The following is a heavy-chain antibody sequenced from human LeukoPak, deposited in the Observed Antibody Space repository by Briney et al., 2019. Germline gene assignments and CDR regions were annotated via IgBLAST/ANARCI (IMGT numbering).Heavy chain of an antibody. CDR2: IYYSGST. CDR1: GGSISSSSYY. CDR3: ARWLGRVVPAATNHDY. Sequence: PSETLSLTCTVSGGSISSSSYYWGWIRQPPGKGLEWIGSIYYSGSTYYNPSLKSRVTISVDTSKNQFSLKLSSVTAADTAVYYCARWLGRVVPAATNHDYWGQGTLVTVSS. D-gene: IGHD2-2*01. J-gene: IGHJ4*02. V-gene: IGHV4-39*07.